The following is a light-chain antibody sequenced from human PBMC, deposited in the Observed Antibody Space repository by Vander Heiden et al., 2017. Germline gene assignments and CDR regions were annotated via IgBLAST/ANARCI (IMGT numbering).Light chain of an antibody. CDR3: QSYDSSLSVV. CDR1: SSNIGAGYD. J-gene: IGLJ2*01. V-gene: IGLV1-40*01. CDR2: DNT. Sequence: QSVLTQPPSVSGAPGQRVTISCTGSSSNIGAGYDVHWYQQLPGTAPKLLIYDNTNRPSGVPDRFSGSKSGSSASLAITGLQAEEEADYYCQSYDSSLSVVFGGGTKLTVL.